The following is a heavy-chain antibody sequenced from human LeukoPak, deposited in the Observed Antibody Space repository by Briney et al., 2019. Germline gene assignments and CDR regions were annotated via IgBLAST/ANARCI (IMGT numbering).Heavy chain of an antibody. CDR3: ARGIRVAGSDYYYYYGMDV. CDR2: IIPIFGTA. V-gene: IGHV1-69*13. Sequence: SVKVSCKASGGTFSSYAISWVRQAPGQGLEWMGGIIPIFGTANYAQKFQGRVTITADESTSTAYMELSSLRSEDTAVYYCARGIRVAGSDYYYYYGMDVWGQGTTVTVSS. J-gene: IGHJ6*02. D-gene: IGHD6-19*01. CDR1: GGTFSSYA.